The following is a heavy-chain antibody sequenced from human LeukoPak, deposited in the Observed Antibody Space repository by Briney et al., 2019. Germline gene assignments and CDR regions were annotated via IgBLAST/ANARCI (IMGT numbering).Heavy chain of an antibody. CDR2: IWYDGSNK. V-gene: IGHV3-33*01. CDR3: ARVVGYCGGATCSFYFDY. CDR1: GFTFRSYG. J-gene: IGHJ4*02. Sequence: GRSLRLSCAASGFTFRSYGMRWVRQAPGKGLEWVAIIWYDGSNKYYADSVKGRFTISRDNSKNTLYLQMGSLRAEDTAVYYCARVVGYCGGATCSFYFDYWGQGTLVTVSS. D-gene: IGHD2-15*01.